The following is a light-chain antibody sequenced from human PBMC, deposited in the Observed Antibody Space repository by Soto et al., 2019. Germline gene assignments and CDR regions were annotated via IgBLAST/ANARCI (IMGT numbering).Light chain of an antibody. CDR3: QSFDISNVV. Sequence: NFMLTQPHSVSESPGKTVTISCTRSSGSIASNYVQWYQQRPGSAPTPVIYEDSQRPSGVPDRFSGSIDSSSNSASLTISRLKTEDEADYYCQSFDISNVVFDGGTKLTVL. CDR1: SGSIASNY. V-gene: IGLV6-57*04. J-gene: IGLJ2*01. CDR2: EDS.